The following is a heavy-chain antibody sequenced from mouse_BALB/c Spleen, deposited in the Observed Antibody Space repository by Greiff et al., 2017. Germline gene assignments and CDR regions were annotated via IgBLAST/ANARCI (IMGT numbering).Heavy chain of an antibody. J-gene: IGHJ3*01. Sequence: VQLQQSGAELVRPGASVTLSCKASGYTFTDYEMHWVKQTPVHGLEWIGAIDPETGGTAYNQKFKGKATLTADKSSSTAYMELRSLTSEDSAVYYCTRSGTTFFAYWGQGTLVTVSA. CDR3: TRSGTTFFAY. D-gene: IGHD2-13*01. CDR1: GYTFTDYE. CDR2: IDPETGGT. V-gene: IGHV1-15*01.